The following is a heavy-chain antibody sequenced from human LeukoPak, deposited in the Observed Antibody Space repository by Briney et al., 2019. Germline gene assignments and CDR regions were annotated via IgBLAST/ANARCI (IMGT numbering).Heavy chain of an antibody. D-gene: IGHD4-17*01. CDR1: GFTFSSYG. CDR3: AKSWDTVTRGRTYFDY. Sequence: GGSLRLSCAASGFTFSSYGMHWVRQAPGKGLEWVAIISNDGSETYYVDSVKGRFTISRGNSKNMLYLQINSLRVEDTAVYYCAKSWDTVTRGRTYFDYWGQGTLVIASS. V-gene: IGHV3-30*18. CDR2: ISNDGSET. J-gene: IGHJ4*02.